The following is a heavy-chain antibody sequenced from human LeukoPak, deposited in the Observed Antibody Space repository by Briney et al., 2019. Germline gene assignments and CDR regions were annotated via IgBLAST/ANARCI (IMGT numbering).Heavy chain of an antibody. Sequence: SETLSLTCTVSGGSISSYYWSWIRQPPGKGLEWIGYISYSGNTNYNPSLKSRVTLSVDTSKNQFSLKQTSVTAADTAVYYCARQGGYIAPLALWGQGTLVTVSA. CDR2: ISYSGNT. V-gene: IGHV4-59*08. CDR3: ARQGGYIAPLAL. D-gene: IGHD6-13*01. CDR1: GGSISSYY. J-gene: IGHJ4*02.